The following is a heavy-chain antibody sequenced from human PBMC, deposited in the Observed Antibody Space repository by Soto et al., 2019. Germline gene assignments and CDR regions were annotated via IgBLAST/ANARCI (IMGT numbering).Heavy chain of an antibody. V-gene: IGHV3-33*01. J-gene: IGHJ3*02. CDR3: ARPNRPWLQLSAFDI. D-gene: IGHD5-12*01. Sequence: PGGSLRLSCAASGFTFSSYGMHWVRQAPGKGMEWVAVIWYDGSNKYYADSVKGRFTISRDNSKNTLYLQMNSLRAEDTAVYYCARPNRPWLQLSAFDIWGQGTMVTVSS. CDR2: IWYDGSNK. CDR1: GFTFSSYG.